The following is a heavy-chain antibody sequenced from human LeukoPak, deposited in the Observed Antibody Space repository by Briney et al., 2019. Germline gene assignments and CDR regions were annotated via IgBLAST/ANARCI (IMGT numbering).Heavy chain of an antibody. CDR3: ARCTIDYYYYYMDV. V-gene: IGHV3-7*03. Sequence: PGGSLRLSCAASGFTFSSYWMSWVRQAPGKGLEWVANIKQDGSEKYYVDSVKGRFTISRDNAKNSLYLQMNCLRAEDTAVYYCARCTIDYYYYYMDVWGKGTTVTVSS. CDR1: GFTFSSYW. J-gene: IGHJ6*03. D-gene: IGHD3-9*01. CDR2: IKQDGSEK.